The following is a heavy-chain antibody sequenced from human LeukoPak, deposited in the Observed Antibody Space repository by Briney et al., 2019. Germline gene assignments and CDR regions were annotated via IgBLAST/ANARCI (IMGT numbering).Heavy chain of an antibody. CDR3: ASNRKYYDYVWGSYRSEQLDY. CDR1: GFTVSSNY. CDR2: IYSGGST. D-gene: IGHD3-16*02. J-gene: IGHJ4*02. Sequence: GGSLRLSCAASGFTVSSNYMSWVRQAPGKGLEWVSVIYSGGSTYYADSVKGRFTISRDNSKSTLYLQMNSLRAEDTAVYYCASNRKYYDYVWGSYRSEQLDYWGQGTLVTVSS. V-gene: IGHV3-66*01.